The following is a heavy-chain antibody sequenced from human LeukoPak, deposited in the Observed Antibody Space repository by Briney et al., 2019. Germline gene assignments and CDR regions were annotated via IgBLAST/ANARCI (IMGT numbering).Heavy chain of an antibody. J-gene: IGHJ4*02. CDR3: ARDGILDDFWSGYYD. CDR2: IYYSGGT. D-gene: IGHD3-3*01. Sequence: SETLSLTCAVYGGSFSGYYWSWIRQPPGKGLEWIGYIYYSGGTYYNPSLKSRVTISVDTSKNQFSLKLSSVTAADTAVYYCARDGILDDFWSGYYDWGQGTLVTVSS. V-gene: IGHV4-59*12. CDR1: GGSFSGYY.